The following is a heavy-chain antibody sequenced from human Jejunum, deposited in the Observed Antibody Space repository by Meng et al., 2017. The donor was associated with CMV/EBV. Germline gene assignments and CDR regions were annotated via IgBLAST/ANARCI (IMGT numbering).Heavy chain of an antibody. CDR1: GFFFRTFL. CDR3: ATDLKLPTYH. CDR2: VSYAGRTQ. Sequence: RASSGFFFRTFLMPWVRQAPGRGLEWLAFVSYAGRTQQYADSVQGRFTISSDNSVNTLYLQMDSLRPEDTAMYYCATDLKLPTYHWGQGTLVTVSS. J-gene: IGHJ1*01. D-gene: IGHD1-1*01. V-gene: IGHV3-30-3*01.